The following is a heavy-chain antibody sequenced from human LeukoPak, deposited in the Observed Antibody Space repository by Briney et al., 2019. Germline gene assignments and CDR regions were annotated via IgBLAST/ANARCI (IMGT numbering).Heavy chain of an antibody. D-gene: IGHD3-3*01. Sequence: PGGSLRLSCAASGFTFSSSWMSWVRQAPGKGLEWVANIKQDGSEKYYVDSVKGRFTISRDNAKNSLYLQMNSLRAEDTAVYYCAREEITIFGVDIRDAFDIWGQGTMVTVSS. J-gene: IGHJ3*02. CDR2: IKQDGSEK. CDR3: AREEITIFGVDIRDAFDI. V-gene: IGHV3-7*01. CDR1: GFTFSSSW.